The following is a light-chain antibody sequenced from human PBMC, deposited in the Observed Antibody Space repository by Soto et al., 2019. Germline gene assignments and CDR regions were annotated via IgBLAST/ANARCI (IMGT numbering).Light chain of an antibody. CDR1: QGISSY. CDR2: AAS. J-gene: IGKJ4*01. Sequence: AIRMTQSPSSFSASTGDRVTITCRASQGISSYLAWYQQKPGKAPKLLIYAASTLQSGVPSRLSGSGSGTDFTLTTSCLQSEDFATYYCQQLNSYPLTFGGGT. V-gene: IGKV1-8*01. CDR3: QQLNSYPLT.